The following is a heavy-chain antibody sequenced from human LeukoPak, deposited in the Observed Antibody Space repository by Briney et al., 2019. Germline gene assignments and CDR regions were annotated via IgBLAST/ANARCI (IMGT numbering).Heavy chain of an antibody. J-gene: IGHJ3*02. CDR2: INTNTGGT. CDR1: GYRFTDYW. D-gene: IGHD3-10*01. V-gene: IGHV1-2*02. Sequence: GASVKVSCKASGYRFTDYWIQWVRQAPGQGLEWMGWINTNTGGTVYAQKFQGRVTMTRDTSLTPSYMDLSRLTSDDTAVYYCARGGSFHEFDIWGQGTMVIVSS. CDR3: ARGGSFHEFDI.